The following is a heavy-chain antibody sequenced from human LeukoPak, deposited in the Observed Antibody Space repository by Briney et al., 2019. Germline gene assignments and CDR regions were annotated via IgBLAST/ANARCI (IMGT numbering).Heavy chain of an antibody. V-gene: IGHV3-74*01. D-gene: IGHD3-3*01. CDR1: GFTFSSYW. CDR2: INTDGSST. CDR3: ARSYDFWSGYSD. J-gene: IGHJ3*01. Sequence: PGGSLRLSCAASGFTFSSYWMHWVRQAPGKGLVWVSRINTDGSSTSYADSVKGRFTISRDNAKNTLYLQMNSLRAEDTAVYYCARSYDFWSGYSDWGQGTMVTVSS.